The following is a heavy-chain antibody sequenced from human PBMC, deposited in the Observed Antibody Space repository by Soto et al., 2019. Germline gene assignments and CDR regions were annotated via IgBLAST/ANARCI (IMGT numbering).Heavy chain of an antibody. V-gene: IGHV3-30*18. CDR2: ISFDGNTK. CDR3: VKSKDLTGNDFKFDP. D-gene: IGHD3-9*01. CDR1: GFTFSNYG. Sequence: QVQLVESGGGVVQPGRSLRLSCAASGFTFSNYGMHWVREAPGKGLEWVAVISFDGNTKYYGDSVNGRFIVSRDKSKNILYVQMNSLRPEYTAVYYCVKSKDLTGNDFKFDPWGQGTMVTVSS. J-gene: IGHJ5*02.